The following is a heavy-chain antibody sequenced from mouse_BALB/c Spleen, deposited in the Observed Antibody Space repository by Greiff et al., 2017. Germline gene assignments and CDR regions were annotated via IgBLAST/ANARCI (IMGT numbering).Heavy chain of an antibody. V-gene: IGHV5-17*02. D-gene: IGHD1-2*01. CDR2: ISSGSSTI. CDR1: GFTFSSFG. Sequence: DVQLVESGGGLVQPGGSRKLSCAASGFTFSSFGMHWVRQAPEKGLEWVAYISSGSSTIYYADTVKGRFTISRDNPKNTLFLQMTSLRSEDTAMYYCARENGYVGYWGQGTTLTVSS. CDR3: ARENGYVGY. J-gene: IGHJ2*01.